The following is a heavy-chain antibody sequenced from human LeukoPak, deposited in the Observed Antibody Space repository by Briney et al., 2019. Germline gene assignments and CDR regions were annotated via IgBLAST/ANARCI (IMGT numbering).Heavy chain of an antibody. J-gene: IGHJ4*02. V-gene: IGHV3-73*01. D-gene: IGHD3-3*01. CDR2: IRSKAKSYAT. Sequence: GGSLRLSCAASGLTFSGSAMHWVRQASGKGLEWVGRIRSKAKSYATAYAASVKGRFNISRDDSKNTAYLQMNSLKIEDTAVYYCSERYEGDFWSERWGQGTLVTVSS. CDR1: GLTFSGSA. CDR3: SERYEGDFWSER.